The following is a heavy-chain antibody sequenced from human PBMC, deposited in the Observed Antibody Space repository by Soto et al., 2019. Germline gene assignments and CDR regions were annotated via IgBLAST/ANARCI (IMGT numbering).Heavy chain of an antibody. CDR1: GFTFSSYS. J-gene: IGHJ6*02. Sequence: GGSLRLSCAASGFTFSSYSMHWVRQAPGKGLEWVAVIWYDGSNKYYADSVKGRFTISRDNSKNTLYLQMNSLRAEDTAVYYCARTHLGILHYYGMDVWGQGTTVTVSS. CDR2: IWYDGSNK. CDR3: ARTHLGILHYYGMDV. V-gene: IGHV3-33*01.